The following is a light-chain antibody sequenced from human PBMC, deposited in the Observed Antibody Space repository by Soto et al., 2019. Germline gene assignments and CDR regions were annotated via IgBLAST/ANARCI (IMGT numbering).Light chain of an antibody. J-gene: IGKJ2*01. V-gene: IGKV3-20*01. CDR2: GAF. CDR3: QQYVSSPT. CDR1: QSISSY. Sequence: EIVLTQSPGTLSLSPGGRATLSCRASQSISSYLAWYQQQPGQAPRLLIHGAFSRATGIPDRFSGSGSGTGFTLTISRLEPEGFAGYYCQQYVSSPTFGQGTKVEIK.